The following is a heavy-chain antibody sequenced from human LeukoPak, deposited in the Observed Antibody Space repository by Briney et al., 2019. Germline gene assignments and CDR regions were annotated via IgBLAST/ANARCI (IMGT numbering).Heavy chain of an antibody. CDR1: GFTFSSYG. CDR3: AKTVPSSWYYFDY. D-gene: IGHD6-13*01. Sequence: PGGSLRLSCAASGFTFSSYGMHWVRQAPGKGLEWVAVVSYDGGSKYYADSVKGRFTISRDNSKNTLYLQVNSLRAEDTSVYYCAKTVPSSWYYFDYWGQGTLVTVSS. CDR2: VSYDGGSK. J-gene: IGHJ4*02. V-gene: IGHV3-30*18.